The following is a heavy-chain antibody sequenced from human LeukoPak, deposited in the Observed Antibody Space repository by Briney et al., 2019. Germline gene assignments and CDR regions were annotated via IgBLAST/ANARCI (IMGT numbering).Heavy chain of an antibody. CDR2: IYYSGST. J-gene: IGHJ6*02. CDR3: ARGGALSPYYYGMDV. Sequence: SETLSLTCAVYGGSFSGYYWSWIRQPPGKGLEWIGYIYYSGSTNYNPSLKSRVTISVDTSKNQFSLKLSSVTAADTAVYYCARGGALSPYYYGMDVWGQGTTVTVSS. CDR1: GGSFSGYY. V-gene: IGHV4-59*01. D-gene: IGHD3-16*01.